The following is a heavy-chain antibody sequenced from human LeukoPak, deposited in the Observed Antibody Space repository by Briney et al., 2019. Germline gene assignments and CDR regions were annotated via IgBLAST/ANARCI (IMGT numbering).Heavy chain of an antibody. Sequence: PSETLSLTCTVYGGSISSYYWSWIRQPPGKGLEWIGYIYYSGSTNYNPSLKSRVTISVDTSKNQFSLKLSSVTAADTAVYYCATGYSYDNYFDYWGQGTLVTVSS. V-gene: IGHV4-59*01. D-gene: IGHD5-18*01. CDR2: IYYSGST. CDR1: GGSISSYY. J-gene: IGHJ4*02. CDR3: ATGYSYDNYFDY.